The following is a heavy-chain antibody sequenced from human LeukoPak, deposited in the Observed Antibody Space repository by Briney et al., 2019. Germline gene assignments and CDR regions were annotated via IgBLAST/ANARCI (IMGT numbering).Heavy chain of an antibody. Sequence: PGGSLRLSCAASGFTFITSAMSWVRQAPGKGLEWGSGISNGGASTYYADPVKGRFTISRDNSKNTLSLQMNSLRVEDTAVYYCAKDRLQSWSGYYFGVFDGWGQGTLVTVSS. D-gene: IGHD3-3*01. V-gene: IGHV3-23*01. J-gene: IGHJ4*02. CDR3: AKDRLQSWSGYYFGVFDG. CDR2: ISNGGAST. CDR1: GFTFITSA.